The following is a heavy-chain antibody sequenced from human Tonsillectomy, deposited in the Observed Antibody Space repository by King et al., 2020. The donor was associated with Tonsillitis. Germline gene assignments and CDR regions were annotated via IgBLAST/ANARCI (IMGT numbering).Heavy chain of an antibody. CDR2: ISYSGNT. CDR3: AGPGITMVRGGRGMAV. D-gene: IGHD3-10*01. CDR1: GASISSSSYY. Sequence: LQLQESGPGLVKPSETLSLTCTVSGASISSSSYYWGWIRQPPGKGLEWIGSISYSGNTHYNPSLKSRVTILADTSKQQFSLNLTSVTAADTAVYYCAGPGITMVRGGRGMAVWGQGTMVTVS. J-gene: IGHJ6*02. V-gene: IGHV4-39*01.